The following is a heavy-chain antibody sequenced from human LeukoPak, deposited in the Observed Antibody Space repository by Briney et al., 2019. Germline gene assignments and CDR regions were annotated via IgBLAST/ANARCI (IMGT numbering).Heavy chain of an antibody. CDR1: GYTFTGYY. CDR2: INPNSGGT. Sequence: ASVKVSCKASGYTFTGYYMHWVRHPPGQGLQWMGWINPNSGGTNYAQKLQGRVTMTTDTSTSTAYMELRSLRSDDTAVYYCARADPATGWFDPWGQGTLVTVSS. V-gene: IGHV1-2*02. J-gene: IGHJ5*02. CDR3: ARADPATGWFDP. D-gene: IGHD2-2*01.